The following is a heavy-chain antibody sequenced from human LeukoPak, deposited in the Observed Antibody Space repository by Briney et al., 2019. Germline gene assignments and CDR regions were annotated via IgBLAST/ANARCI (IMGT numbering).Heavy chain of an antibody. CDR2: ISYDGSDK. J-gene: IGHJ6*02. Sequence: PGGSLRLSCAASGFTFSSYGMHWVRQAPGKGVEWVALISYDGSDKYYADSVKGRFTISRDNSRNTVYLQMNSLSAEDTALYYCARDLHYYVAMDVWGQGTTVTVSS. D-gene: IGHD3-10*02. CDR1: GFTFSSYG. CDR3: ARDLHYYVAMDV. V-gene: IGHV3-30*03.